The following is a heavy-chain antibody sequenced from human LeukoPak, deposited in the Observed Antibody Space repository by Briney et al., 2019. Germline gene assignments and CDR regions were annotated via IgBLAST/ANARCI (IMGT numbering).Heavy chain of an antibody. CDR1: GGSISSYY. CDR3: ARLAGATILDAFDI. D-gene: IGHD1-26*01. V-gene: IGHV4-4*07. J-gene: IGHJ3*02. Sequence: KPSETLSLTCTVSGGSISSYYWSWIRQPAGKGLERIGRIYTSGSTNYNPSLKSRVTMSVDTSKNQFSLKLSSVTAADTAVYYCARLAGATILDAFDIWGQGTMVTVSS. CDR2: IYTSGST.